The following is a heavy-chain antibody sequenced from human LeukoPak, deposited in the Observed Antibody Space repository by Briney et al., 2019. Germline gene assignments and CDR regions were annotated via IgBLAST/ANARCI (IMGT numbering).Heavy chain of an antibody. V-gene: IGHV1-8*01. CDR3: AREGSTRYLY. D-gene: IGHD2-2*01. J-gene: IGHJ4*02. Sequence: ASVKASCKASGYTFTSYDINWVRQDTGQGLEWMGWMNPNSGNTGYAQKFQGRVTMTRDTSISTAYMELSRLRSDDTAVYYCAREGSTRYLYWGQGTLVTVSS. CDR2: MNPNSGNT. CDR1: GYTFTSYD.